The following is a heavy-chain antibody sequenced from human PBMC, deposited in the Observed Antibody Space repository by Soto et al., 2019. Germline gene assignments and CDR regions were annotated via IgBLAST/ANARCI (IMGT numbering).Heavy chain of an antibody. CDR2: IGTAGDT. CDR3: ARGRYSGNSHYYYGVDV. J-gene: IGHJ6*02. Sequence: EVQLVESGGGLVQPGGSLRLSCAASGFTFSRYDMHWVRQATGKGLEWVSAIGTAGDTYYPGSVKGRFTISRENAKNSVYVQMNSLSAGDTAVYYCARGRYSGNSHYYYGVDVWGQGTTVTVSS. CDR1: GFTFSRYD. D-gene: IGHD1-26*01. V-gene: IGHV3-13*04.